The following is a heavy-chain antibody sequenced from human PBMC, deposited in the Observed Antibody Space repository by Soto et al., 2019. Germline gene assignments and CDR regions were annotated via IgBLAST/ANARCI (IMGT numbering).Heavy chain of an antibody. D-gene: IGHD3-22*01. CDR1: GVKCEDYS. CDR3: ATEYYYNSSGLVN. V-gene: IGHV3-43*01. CDR2: ITWDGGNT. J-gene: IGHJ4*02. Sequence: PVGSLRLSWAAAGVKCEDYSMRWIRQVPGKGLEWVSLITWDGGNTFYADSVKGRFTISRDNDKDSLFLQMNTLRTEDTGFYYCATEYYYNSSGLVNWGQGTLVTVSS.